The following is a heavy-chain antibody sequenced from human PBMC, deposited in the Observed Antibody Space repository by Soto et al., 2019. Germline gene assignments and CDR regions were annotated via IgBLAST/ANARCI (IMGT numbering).Heavy chain of an antibody. J-gene: IGHJ4*02. Sequence: EVQLLESGGGLVQPGGSLRLSCAASGFTFSSYAMSWVRQAPGKGLEWVSAISGSGGSTYYADSVKGRFTISRDNSKNTLYLQMNSLGAEDTAVYYCAKDGGVGYSSSSSYWGQGTLVTVSS. D-gene: IGHD6-6*01. CDR3: AKDGGVGYSSSSSY. CDR2: ISGSGGST. CDR1: GFTFSSYA. V-gene: IGHV3-23*01.